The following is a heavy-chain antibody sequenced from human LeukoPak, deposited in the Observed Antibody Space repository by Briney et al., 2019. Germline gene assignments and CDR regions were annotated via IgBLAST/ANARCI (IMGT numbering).Heavy chain of an antibody. Sequence: GGSLRLSCAASGFTFSTYAMNWVRQAPGKRLEWVSSITGSGRDTYYAGSVKGRFTISRDNAKNSLYLQMNSLRAEDTAIYYCARLLFCTGGSCQDHWGQGTRVTVSS. CDR1: GFTFSTYA. CDR2: ITGSGRDT. CDR3: ARLLFCTGGSCQDH. D-gene: IGHD2-15*01. V-gene: IGHV3-23*01. J-gene: IGHJ4*02.